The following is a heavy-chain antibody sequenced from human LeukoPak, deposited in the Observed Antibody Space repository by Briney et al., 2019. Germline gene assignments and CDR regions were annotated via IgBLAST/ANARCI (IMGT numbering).Heavy chain of an antibody. D-gene: IGHD6-19*01. CDR3: ARLIAVAGPYYSDY. V-gene: IGHV3-21*01. Sequence: PGGSLRLSCAASGFTFSDYSMNCVRQAPGKGLEGVSSISSSKNYEYYADTVKGRITISRDNAKTSLYLQMNSMRAEDAAVYYCARLIAVAGPYYSDYWGQGNLVTVSS. CDR2: ISSSKNYE. J-gene: IGHJ4*02. CDR1: GFTFSDYS.